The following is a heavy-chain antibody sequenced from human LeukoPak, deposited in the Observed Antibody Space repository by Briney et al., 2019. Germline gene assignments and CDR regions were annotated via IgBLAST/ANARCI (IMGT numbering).Heavy chain of an antibody. CDR1: GGSISSYY. CDR2: IYYRGST. CDR3: ARHVTGYYFDS. J-gene: IGHJ4*02. V-gene: IGHV4-59*08. Sequence: PSETLSLTCTVSGGSISSYYWSWIRQPPGKGLEWIAYIYYRGSTNYNPSLKSRVTISVDTSKNQFSLKLSSVTAADTAVYYCARHVTGYYFDSWGQGTLVTVSS. D-gene: IGHD1-14*01.